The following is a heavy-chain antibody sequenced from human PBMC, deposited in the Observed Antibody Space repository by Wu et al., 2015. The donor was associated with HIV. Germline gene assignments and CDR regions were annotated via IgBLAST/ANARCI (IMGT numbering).Heavy chain of an antibody. J-gene: IGHJ4*02. D-gene: IGHD2-2*01. CDR3: ARDRYCSSTSCYYFDY. CDR1: GYTFTGYY. V-gene: IGHV1-2*02. CDR2: INPNSGGT. Sequence: QVQLVQSGAEVKKPGASVKVSCKASGYTFTGYYMHWVRQAPGQGLEWMGWINPNSGGTNYAQKFQGRVTMTRDTSISTAYMELSRLRSDDTAVYYCARDRYCSSTSCYYFDYWGQGTLVTVSS.